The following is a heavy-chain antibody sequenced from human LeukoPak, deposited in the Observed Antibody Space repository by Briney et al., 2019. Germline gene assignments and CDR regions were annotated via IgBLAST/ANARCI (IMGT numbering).Heavy chain of an antibody. J-gene: IGHJ4*02. Sequence: GGTLRLSCAASGFTFSSYSMNWVRQAPGKGLEWVSSISSSSSYIYYADSVKGRFTISRDNAKNSLYLQMNSLRAEDTAVYYCARVHDSSGYYGYFDYWGQGTLVTVSS. CDR2: ISSSSSYI. CDR3: ARVHDSSGYYGYFDY. V-gene: IGHV3-21*01. CDR1: GFTFSSYS. D-gene: IGHD3-22*01.